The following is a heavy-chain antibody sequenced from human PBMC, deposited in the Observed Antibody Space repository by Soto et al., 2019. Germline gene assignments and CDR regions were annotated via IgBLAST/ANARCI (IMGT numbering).Heavy chain of an antibody. D-gene: IGHD2-21*02. CDR1: GYTFTGYY. V-gene: IGHV1-2*02. CDR2: INPNSGGT. J-gene: IGHJ4*02. Sequence: ASVKVSCKASGYTFTGYYMHWVRQAPGQGLEWMGWINPNSGGTNYAQKFQGRVTMTRDTSISTAYMELSRLRSDDTAVYYCARGQGPEYPGYCGGDCYSFDYWGQGTLVTVSS. CDR3: ARGQGPEYPGYCGGDCYSFDY.